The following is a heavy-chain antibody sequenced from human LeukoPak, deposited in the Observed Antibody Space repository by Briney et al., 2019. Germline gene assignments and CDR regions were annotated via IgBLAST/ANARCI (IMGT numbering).Heavy chain of an antibody. V-gene: IGHV4-59*11. CDR3: ARLLDNDNSGDPDTFDV. D-gene: IGHD3-22*01. J-gene: IGHJ3*01. CDR2: IYYTGRT. Sequence: SETLSLTCGVSGGSISRHYWSWIRQPPGKGLEWIGFIYYTGRTRYNPSLQSRVSISLGTSVNKFSLKLTSVTAADTAVYYCARLLDNDNSGDPDTFDVWGQGTVVTVSS. CDR1: GGSISRHY.